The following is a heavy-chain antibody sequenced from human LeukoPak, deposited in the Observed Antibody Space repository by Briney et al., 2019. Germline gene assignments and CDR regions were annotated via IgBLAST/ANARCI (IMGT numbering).Heavy chain of an antibody. J-gene: IGHJ6*03. CDR2: IYTSGST. CDR3: ARDQYDFWSGPSLPASYYMDV. V-gene: IGHV4-4*07. CDR1: GGSISSYY. Sequence: SETLSLTCTVSGGSISSYYWSWIRQPAGKGLEWIGRIYTSGSTNYNPSLKSRVTISVDKSKNQFSLKLSSVTAADTAVYYCARDQYDFWSGPSLPASYYMDVWGNGTTVTVSS. D-gene: IGHD3-3*01.